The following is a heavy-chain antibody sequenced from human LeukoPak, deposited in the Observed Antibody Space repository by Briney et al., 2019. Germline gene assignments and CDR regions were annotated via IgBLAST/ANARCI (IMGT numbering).Heavy chain of an antibody. J-gene: IGHJ4*02. CDR3: ARDKYSSSSFDY. Sequence: PSETLSLTCAVYGGSFSGYYWSWIRQPPGKGLEWIGEINHSGSTNYNPSLKSRVTISVDTSKNQFSLKVSSVTAADTAVYYCARDKYSSSSFDYWGQGTLVTVSS. CDR2: INHSGST. CDR1: GGSFSGYY. D-gene: IGHD6-6*01. V-gene: IGHV4-34*01.